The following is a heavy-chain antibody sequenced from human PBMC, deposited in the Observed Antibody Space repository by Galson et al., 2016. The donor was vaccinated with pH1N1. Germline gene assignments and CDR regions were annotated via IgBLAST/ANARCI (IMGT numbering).Heavy chain of an antibody. Sequence: SVKVSCKASGYGFSNFYIHWVRQAPGQAFEWMGWINPATGVTNYAQKFQDWVTMTKDNSITTAFMEVNRLKSDDTAVYYCARDLRDSSGYSDGAFDLWGQGTLVAVSP. CDR3: ARDLRDSSGYSDGAFDL. D-gene: IGHD3-22*01. CDR1: GYGFSNFY. V-gene: IGHV1-2*04. J-gene: IGHJ4*02. CDR2: INPATGVT.